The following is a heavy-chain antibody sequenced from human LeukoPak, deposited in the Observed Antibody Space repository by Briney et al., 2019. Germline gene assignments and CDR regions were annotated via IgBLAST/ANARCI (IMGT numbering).Heavy chain of an antibody. CDR1: GGSISSTSYY. CDR2: MYYSGST. J-gene: IGHJ4*02. Sequence: SETLSLTCTVSGGSISSTSYYWGWIRQPPGKGLEWIGSMYYSGSTYYNPSLKSRVTISVDTSKNQFSLKLSSVTAADTALYYCARADGSGYYMFDYWGQGTLVTVSS. V-gene: IGHV4-39*07. D-gene: IGHD3-22*01. CDR3: ARADGSGYYMFDY.